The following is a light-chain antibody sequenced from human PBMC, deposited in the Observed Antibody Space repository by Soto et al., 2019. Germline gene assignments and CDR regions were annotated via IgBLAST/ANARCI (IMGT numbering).Light chain of an antibody. CDR3: QQYCSSTGT. V-gene: IGKV3-20*01. J-gene: IGKJ1*01. CDR2: GAS. CDR1: QSVSSSY. Sequence: EIVLTQSPGTLSLSPGERATLSCRASQSVSSSYLAWYQQKPGQAPRLLIYGASSRATGIPDRFSGSGSGTDFTLTIIRLEPEDFAVYYCQQYCSSTGTFGQGTKVEIK.